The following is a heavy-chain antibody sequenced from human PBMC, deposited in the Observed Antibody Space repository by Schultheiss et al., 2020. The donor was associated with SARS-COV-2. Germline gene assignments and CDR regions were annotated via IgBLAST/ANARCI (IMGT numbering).Heavy chain of an antibody. CDR1: GGTFSSYA. D-gene: IGHD2-2*01. V-gene: IGHV1-69*04. Sequence: SVKVSCKASGGTFSSYAISWVRQAPGQGLEWMGRIIPIFGIANYAQKFQGRVTITADKSTSTAYMELSSLRSDDTAVYYCARGEVPTAFYGMDVWGQGTTVTVSS. CDR3: ARGEVPTAFYGMDV. CDR2: IIPIFGIA. J-gene: IGHJ6*02.